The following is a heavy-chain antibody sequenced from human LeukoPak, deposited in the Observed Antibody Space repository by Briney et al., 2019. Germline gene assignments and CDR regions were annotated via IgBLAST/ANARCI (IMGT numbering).Heavy chain of an antibody. CDR2: ISAYNGNT. D-gene: IGHD2-2*01. J-gene: IGHJ5*02. Sequence: ASVKVSCKASGYTFTSYGISWVRQAPGQGLEWMGWISAYNGNTNYAQKLQGRVTMTTDTSTSTAYMELRSLRSDDTAVYYCARDLLISTSLPRFDPWGQGTLVTVSP. CDR1: GYTFTSYG. V-gene: IGHV1-18*01. CDR3: ARDLLISTSLPRFDP.